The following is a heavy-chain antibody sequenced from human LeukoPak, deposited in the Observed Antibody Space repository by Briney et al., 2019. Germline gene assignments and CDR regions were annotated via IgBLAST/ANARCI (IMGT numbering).Heavy chain of an antibody. D-gene: IGHD2-21*01. V-gene: IGHV1-18*01. CDR3: ARSRAAYCGGDCYVDY. CDR2: ISAYNGNT. J-gene: IGHJ4*02. Sequence: ASVKVSCKASGYTFTNYDINWVRQAPGQGLEWMGWISAYNGNTNYAQKLQGRVTMTTDTSTSTAYMELRSLRSDDTAVYYCARSRAAYCGGDCYVDYWGQGTLVTVSS. CDR1: GYTFTNYD.